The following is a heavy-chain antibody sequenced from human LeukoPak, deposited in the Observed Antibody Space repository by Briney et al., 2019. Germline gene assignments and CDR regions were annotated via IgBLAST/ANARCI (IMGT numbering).Heavy chain of an antibody. J-gene: IGHJ4*02. CDR2: IRSKAYGGTT. Sequence: GGSLRLSCAASRFTFSSHAMSWVRQAPGKGLEWVGFIRSKAYGGTTEYAASVKGRFTISRDDSKSIAYPQMNSLKTEDTAVYYCAKDSSYGDPNDYWGQGTLVTVSS. D-gene: IGHD4-17*01. V-gene: IGHV3-49*04. CDR1: RFTFSSHA. CDR3: AKDSSYGDPNDY.